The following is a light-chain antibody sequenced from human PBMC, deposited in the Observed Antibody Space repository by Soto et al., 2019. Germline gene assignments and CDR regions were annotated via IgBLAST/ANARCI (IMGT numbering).Light chain of an antibody. Sequence: QSALTQPASVSGSPGQSITISCTGTNSDVGGYDRVSWYQHHPGKAPKLLIFEVYNRPSGISDRFSGSKSGDTASLTISGLQAEDEVYYYCISYIPSTTTHWVFGGGTKLTVL. CDR1: NSDVGGYDR. J-gene: IGLJ3*02. V-gene: IGLV2-14*01. CDR3: ISYIPSTTTHWV. CDR2: EVY.